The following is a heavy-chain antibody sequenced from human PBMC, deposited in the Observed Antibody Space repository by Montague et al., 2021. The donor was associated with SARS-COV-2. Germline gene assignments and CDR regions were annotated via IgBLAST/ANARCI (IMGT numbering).Heavy chain of an antibody. D-gene: IGHD3-10*01. V-gene: IGHV4-61*02. Sequence: TLSLTCTVSGGSISSGSYYWSWIRQTAGKGLEWIGRIDTNGSTNYNPALKSRGTISVDTSKNQFSLKLSSVTAADTAVYYCARVGVGTMVRGVIPAYYYSGMDVWGHGTTVTVSS. CDR2: IDTNGST. CDR1: GGSISSGSYY. J-gene: IGHJ6*02. CDR3: ARVGVGTMVRGVIPAYYYSGMDV.